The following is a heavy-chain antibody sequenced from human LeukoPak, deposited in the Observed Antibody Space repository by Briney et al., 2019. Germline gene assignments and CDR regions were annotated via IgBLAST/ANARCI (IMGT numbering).Heavy chain of an antibody. CDR2: IIPIFGTA. V-gene: IGHV1-69*05. CDR1: GGTFSSYA. D-gene: IGHD6-6*01. J-gene: IGHJ5*02. CDR3: ARDQEFAPYSSSS. Sequence: SVKVSCKASGGTFSSYAISWVRQAPGQGLEWMGGIIPIFGTANYAQKFQGRVTITTDESTSTAYMELSSLRSEDTAVYYCARDQEFAPYSSSSWGQGTLVTVSS.